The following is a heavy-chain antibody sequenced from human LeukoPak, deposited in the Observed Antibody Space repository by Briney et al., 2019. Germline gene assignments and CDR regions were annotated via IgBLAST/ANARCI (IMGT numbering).Heavy chain of an antibody. Sequence: KTGGSLRLSCVASGFTFSSYSMNWVRQAPGKGLEWVSSISSSSSYIYYADSVKGRFTISRDNAKNSLYLQMNSLRAEDTAVYYCARGSGYYYYMDVWGKGTTVTVSS. CDR2: ISSSSSYI. J-gene: IGHJ6*03. D-gene: IGHD3-10*01. V-gene: IGHV3-21*01. CDR3: ARGSGYYYYMDV. CDR1: GFTFSSYS.